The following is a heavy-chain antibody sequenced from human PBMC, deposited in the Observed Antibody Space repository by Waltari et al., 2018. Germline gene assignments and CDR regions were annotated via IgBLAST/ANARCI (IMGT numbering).Heavy chain of an antibody. V-gene: IGHV3-30-3*01. J-gene: IGHJ4*02. Sequence: QVQLVESGGGVVQPGRSLRLSCAASGFTFSSYAMHWVRQAPGKGLEWVAVISYDGSNKYYADSVKGRFTMSRDNAKDTLYLQMNSLRGEDTAVYYCAIQISGVVFWGQGTLVTVSS. CDR2: ISYDGSNK. CDR3: AIQISGVVF. CDR1: GFTFSSYA. D-gene: IGHD3-3*01.